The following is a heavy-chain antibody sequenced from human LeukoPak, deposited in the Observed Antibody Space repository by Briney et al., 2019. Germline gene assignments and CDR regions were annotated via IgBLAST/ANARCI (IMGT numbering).Heavy chain of an antibody. J-gene: IGHJ4*02. D-gene: IGHD3-9*01. CDR3: ARDWALTGFDY. Sequence: PGGSLRLSCAASGFTFSTYGFHSVRQPPGKGLDWVAVIWYDGTIAYYGDSVKGRFTVSKDNSKNTLYLQMNSLRAEDTAVYYCARDWALTGFDYWGQGTLVTVSS. V-gene: IGHV3-33*01. CDR1: GFTFSTYG. CDR2: IWYDGTIA.